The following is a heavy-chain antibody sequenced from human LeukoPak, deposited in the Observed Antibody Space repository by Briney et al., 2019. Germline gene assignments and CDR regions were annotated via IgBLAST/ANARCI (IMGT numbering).Heavy chain of an antibody. CDR1: GYTFTSYG. J-gene: IGHJ4*02. CDR2: ISAYNGNT. Sequence: GASVKVSCKASGYTFTSYGISWVRQAPGQGLEWMGWISAYNGNTNYAQKLQGRVTMTTDTSTSTAYMELWSLRSDDTAVYYCARPYYYDSSGPFDYWGQGTLVTVSS. V-gene: IGHV1-18*01. CDR3: ARPYYYDSSGPFDY. D-gene: IGHD3-22*01.